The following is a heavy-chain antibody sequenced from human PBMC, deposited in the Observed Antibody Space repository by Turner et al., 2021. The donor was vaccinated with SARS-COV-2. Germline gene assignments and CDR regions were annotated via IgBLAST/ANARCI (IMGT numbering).Heavy chain of an antibody. V-gene: IGHV1-2*02. CDR2: INPNSSGT. CDR1: GYTFTGYY. D-gene: IGHD5-12*01. Sequence: QVQLVQSGAEVKTPGASVKVSWKASGYTFTGYYMHWVRQAPGQGRELKGWINPNSSGTNYAQKCQGRGTMTSETYISTTYMDLSRLRSDDSAVYYCAVLEIATITYSFDIWGQGTMVTVSS. CDR3: AVLEIATITYSFDI. J-gene: IGHJ3*02.